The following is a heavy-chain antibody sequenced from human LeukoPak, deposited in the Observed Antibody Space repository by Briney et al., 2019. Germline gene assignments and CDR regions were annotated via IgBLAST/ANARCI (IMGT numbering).Heavy chain of an antibody. D-gene: IGHD6-25*01. CDR2: IFYSGST. Sequence: SETLSLTCTVSGGSISSYYWSWIRQPPGKALEWIGNIFYSGSTNYNPSLKSRVTISVDTSKNQFSLKLSSVTAADTAVYYCARERFSGGGFDYWGQGTLVTVSS. CDR1: GGSISSYY. J-gene: IGHJ4*02. CDR3: ARERFSGGGFDY. V-gene: IGHV4-59*01.